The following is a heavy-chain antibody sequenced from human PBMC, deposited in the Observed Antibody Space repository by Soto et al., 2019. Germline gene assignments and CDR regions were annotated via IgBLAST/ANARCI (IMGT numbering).Heavy chain of an antibody. Sequence: SETLSLTCIVSGDSVTSGSYYWTWLRQPPGKGLEWIGYISYTGRTKYNPSLQSRVTISVDTSKNDFSLNLSSVTAADTAVYYCARDQRGSGSKGFDPWGQGTLVTVSS. CDR2: ISYTGRT. CDR3: ARDQRGSGSKGFDP. D-gene: IGHD3-10*01. J-gene: IGHJ5*02. CDR1: GDSVTSGSYY. V-gene: IGHV4-61*03.